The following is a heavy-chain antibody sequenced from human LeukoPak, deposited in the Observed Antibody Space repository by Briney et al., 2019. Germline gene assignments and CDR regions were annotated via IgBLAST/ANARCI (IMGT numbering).Heavy chain of an antibody. CDR3: ARVSGSGWYRPHYYYMDV. D-gene: IGHD6-19*01. Sequence: GRSLRLSCAASGFTFSSYGMHWVRQAPGKGLEWVAVISYDGSNKYYADSVKGRFTISRDNSKNTLYLQMNSLRAGDTAVYYCARVSGSGWYRPHYYYMDVWGKGTTVTVSS. J-gene: IGHJ6*03. V-gene: IGHV3-30*03. CDR2: ISYDGSNK. CDR1: GFTFSSYG.